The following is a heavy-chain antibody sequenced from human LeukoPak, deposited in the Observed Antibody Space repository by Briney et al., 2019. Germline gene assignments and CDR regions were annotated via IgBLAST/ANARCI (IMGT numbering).Heavy chain of an antibody. CDR3: ARGIGPLWFGELLPYFDY. D-gene: IGHD3-10*01. V-gene: IGHV4-4*02. J-gene: IGHJ4*02. CDR1: GGSISSSNW. Sequence: SETLSLTCAVSGGSISSSNWWSWVRQPPGKGLEWIGEIYHSGSTNYNPSLKSRVTISVDKSKNQFSLKLSSVTAADTAVYYCARGIGPLWFGELLPYFDYWGQGTLVTVSS. CDR2: IYHSGST.